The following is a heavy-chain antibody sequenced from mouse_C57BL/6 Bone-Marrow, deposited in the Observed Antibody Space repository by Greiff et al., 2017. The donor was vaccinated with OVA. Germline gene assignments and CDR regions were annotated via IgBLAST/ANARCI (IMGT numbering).Heavy chain of an antibody. CDR3: ARITTVPY. J-gene: IGHJ2*01. CDR1: GYTFTSYW. Sequence: QVQLQQPGAELVKPGASVKLSCKASGYTFTSYWMQWVKQRPGQGLEWIGEIDPSDSYTNYNQKFKGKATLTVDTSSSTAYIQLSSLTSEDSAVYYCARITTVPYWGQCTTLTVSS. V-gene: IGHV1-50*01. CDR2: IDPSDSYT. D-gene: IGHD1-1*01.